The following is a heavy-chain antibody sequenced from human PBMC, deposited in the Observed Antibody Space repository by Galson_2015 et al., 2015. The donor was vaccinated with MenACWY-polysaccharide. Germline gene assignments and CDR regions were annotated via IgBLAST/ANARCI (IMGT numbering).Heavy chain of an antibody. J-gene: IGHJ4*02. CDR1: GFTFSNSG. CDR2: ISHDGSYE. D-gene: IGHD3-10*01. CDR3: AKDRGSGFRACRFDS. Sequence: SLRLSCAASGFTFSNSGMHWVRQAPGKGLEWVAVISHDGSYEYYADSVKGRFTISRDNSKNTLYLQMSSLRAEDTAVYYCAKDRGSGFRACRFDSWGQGNLVTVSS. V-gene: IGHV3-30*18.